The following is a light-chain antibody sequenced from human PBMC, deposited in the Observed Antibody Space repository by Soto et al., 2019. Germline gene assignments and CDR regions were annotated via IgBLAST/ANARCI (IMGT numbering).Light chain of an antibody. CDR2: WAS. CDR3: EQYYSTPRT. Sequence: DIVMTQSPDSLAVSLGERATINCKSSQSVLYSSNNKNYLAWYQQKPGQPPKLLIYWASTRESGVPDRFSGSVSVTDLTLAISSLQAEDVAVYYSEQYYSTPRTFGQGTKVEIK. V-gene: IGKV4-1*01. J-gene: IGKJ1*01. CDR1: QSVLYSSNNKNY.